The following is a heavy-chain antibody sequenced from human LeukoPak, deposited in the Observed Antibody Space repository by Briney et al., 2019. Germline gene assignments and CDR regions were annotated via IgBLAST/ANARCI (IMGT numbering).Heavy chain of an antibody. D-gene: IGHD3-16*01. CDR2: IYYSGST. Sequence: PSETLSLTCTVSGGSISSYYWSWIRQPPGKGLEWIGYIYYSGSTNYNPSLRSRVTISVDTSKNQFSLKLSSVTAADTAVYYCARETFGSSLPGVSVDVWGQGTTVTVSS. CDR1: GGSISSYY. V-gene: IGHV4-59*01. CDR3: ARETFGSSLPGVSVDV. J-gene: IGHJ6*02.